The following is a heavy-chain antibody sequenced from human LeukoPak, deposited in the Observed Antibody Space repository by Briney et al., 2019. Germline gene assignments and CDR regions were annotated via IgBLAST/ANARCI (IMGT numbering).Heavy chain of an antibody. CDR1: GFTFDDYG. V-gene: IGHV3-20*04. CDR3: AREGVGVVPAVSYYFDY. D-gene: IGHD2-2*01. Sequence: RAGGSLRLSCAASGFTFDDYGMSWVRQAPGKGLEWVSGINWNGGSTGYADSVKGRFTISRDNAKNSLYLQMNSLRAEDTALYYCAREGVGVVPAVSYYFDYWGQGTLVTVSS. CDR2: INWNGGST. J-gene: IGHJ4*02.